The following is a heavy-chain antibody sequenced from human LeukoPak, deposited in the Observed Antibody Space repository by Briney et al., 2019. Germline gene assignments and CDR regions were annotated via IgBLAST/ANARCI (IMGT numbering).Heavy chain of an antibody. CDR1: GFTFSSYW. D-gene: IGHD3-22*01. V-gene: IGHV3-7*01. CDR2: IKQDGSEK. J-gene: IGHJ4*02. CDR3: ARDHYYDSSGPIDY. Sequence: GGSLRLSCAASGFTFSSYWMSWVRQAPGKGLEWVANIKQDGSEKYYVDSVKGRFTISRDNAKNSLYLQMNSLRAEDTAVYYCARDHYYDSSGPIDYWGQGTLVTVSS.